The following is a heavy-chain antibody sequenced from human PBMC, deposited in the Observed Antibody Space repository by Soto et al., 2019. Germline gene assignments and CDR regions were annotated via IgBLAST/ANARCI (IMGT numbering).Heavy chain of an antibody. D-gene: IGHD5-18*01. CDR3: ARSYSYGIYYYYYGMDV. V-gene: IGHV1-3*01. CDR1: GYTFTSYA. J-gene: IGHJ6*02. Sequence: ASVKVSCKASGYTFTSYAMHWVRQAPGQRLEWMGWINAGNGNTKYSQKFQGRVTITRDTSASTAYMELSSLRSEDTAVYYCARSYSYGIYYYYYGMDVWGQGTTVTVSS. CDR2: INAGNGNT.